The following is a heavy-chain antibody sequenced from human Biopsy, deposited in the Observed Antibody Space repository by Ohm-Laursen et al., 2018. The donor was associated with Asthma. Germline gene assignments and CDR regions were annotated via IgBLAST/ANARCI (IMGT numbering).Heavy chain of an antibody. D-gene: IGHD5-12*01. J-gene: IGHJ6*02. CDR1: GDSFSNYA. Sequence: VKISCKSSGDSFSNYAISWVRQAPGQGLERMGGLIPVLGTPDHAQMFEGRVTITADESTSTAYMELSSLSSEDTAVYYCARGYSGSDRIVYYYSGLEVWGQGTTVTVSS. CDR3: ARGYSGSDRIVYYYSGLEV. V-gene: IGHV1-69*13. CDR2: LIPVLGTP.